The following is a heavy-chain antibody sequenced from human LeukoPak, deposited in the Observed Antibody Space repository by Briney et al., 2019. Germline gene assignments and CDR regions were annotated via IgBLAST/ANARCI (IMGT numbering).Heavy chain of an antibody. CDR2: INHSGST. V-gene: IGHV4-34*01. CDR3: ARHGGCFQDY. Sequence: PSETLSLTCAVYGGSFSGYYWSWIRQPPGKGLEWIGEINHSGSTNYNPSLKSRVTISVDTSKNQFSLKLSSVTAADTAVYFCARHGGCFQDYWGQGTLVTVSS. J-gene: IGHJ4*02. CDR1: GGSFSGYY. D-gene: IGHD3-10*01.